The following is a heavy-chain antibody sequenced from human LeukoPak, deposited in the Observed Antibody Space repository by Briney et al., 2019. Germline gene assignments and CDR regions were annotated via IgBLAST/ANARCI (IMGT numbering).Heavy chain of an antibody. D-gene: IGHD3-22*01. CDR2: FAGSDTTK. V-gene: IGHV3-48*03. J-gene: IGHJ4*02. Sequence: GGSLRLSCAASGFDFGAYEMNWVRQAPGKGPEWVAYFAGSDTTKYYADSARGRFTISRDNAKKSLYLQMNSLRAEDTALYYCTTLGYHLDSWGQGTLVTVSS. CDR3: TTLGYHLDS. CDR1: GFDFGAYE.